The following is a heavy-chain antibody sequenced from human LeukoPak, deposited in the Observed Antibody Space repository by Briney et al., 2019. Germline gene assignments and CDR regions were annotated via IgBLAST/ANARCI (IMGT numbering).Heavy chain of an antibody. CDR1: GFTFSSYA. D-gene: IGHD3-9*01. CDR2: IWYDGSNK. CDR3: ARDSNYDILTGYLISYYVDY. Sequence: GRSLRLSCAASGFTFSSYAMHWVRQAPGKGLEWVAVIWYDGSNKYYADSVKGRFTISRDNSKNTLYLQMNSLRAEDTAVYYCARDSNYDILTGYLISYYVDYWGQGTLVTVSS. J-gene: IGHJ4*02. V-gene: IGHV3-33*08.